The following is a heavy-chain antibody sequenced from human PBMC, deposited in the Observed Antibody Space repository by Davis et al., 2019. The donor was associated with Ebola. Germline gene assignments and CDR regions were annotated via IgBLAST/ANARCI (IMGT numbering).Heavy chain of an antibody. D-gene: IGHD3-22*01. Sequence: SETLSLTCNVSGGSISVITYYWGWVRQPPGEGLEWIGSMHYSGSTFYNPSLKSRVTLSVDTSKNDFSLNLSSVTAADTAVYYCARGEDYYKVGNVWGKGTTVTVSS. CDR2: MHYSGST. J-gene: IGHJ6*04. CDR1: GGSISVITYY. V-gene: IGHV4-39*02. CDR3: ARGEDYYKVGNV.